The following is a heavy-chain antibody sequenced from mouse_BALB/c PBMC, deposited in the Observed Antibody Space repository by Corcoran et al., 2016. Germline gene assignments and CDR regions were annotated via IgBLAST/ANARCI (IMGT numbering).Heavy chain of an antibody. D-gene: IGHD2-3*01. Sequence: QIQLVQSGPELKKPGETVRISCKAAGYTFTTAGMQWVQKMPGKGLKWIGWINTHSGVPKYAEDFKGRFAFSLETSASTAYLQLSNLKNEDTATYFCARSDGYYYFDYWGQGTTLTVSS. CDR2: INTHSGVP. J-gene: IGHJ2*01. CDR3: ARSDGYYYFDY. V-gene: IGHV9-4*02. CDR1: GYTFTTAG.